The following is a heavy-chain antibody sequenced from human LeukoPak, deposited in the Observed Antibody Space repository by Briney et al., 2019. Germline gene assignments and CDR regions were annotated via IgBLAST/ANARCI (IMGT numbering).Heavy chain of an antibody. Sequence: SETLSLTCTVSGGSISSYYWSWIRQPPGKGLEWIGYIYYSGSTNYNPSLKSRVTISVDTSKNQFSLKLSSVTAADTAVYYCAKTIRGVIGILRFDPWGQGTLVTVSS. V-gene: IGHV4-59*08. CDR1: GGSISSYY. D-gene: IGHD3-10*01. CDR2: IYYSGST. CDR3: AKTIRGVIGILRFDP. J-gene: IGHJ5*02.